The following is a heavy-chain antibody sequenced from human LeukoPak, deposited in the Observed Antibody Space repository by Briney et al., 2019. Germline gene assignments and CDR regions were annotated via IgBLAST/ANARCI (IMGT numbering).Heavy chain of an antibody. V-gene: IGHV1-18*01. J-gene: IGHJ4*02. D-gene: IGHD3-10*02. CDR2: ISAYNGNT. CDR3: ARDNVRGTPHYFDY. CDR1: GYTFTIYG. Sequence: ASVKVSCKASGYTFTIYGISWVRQAPGQGLERMGWISAYNGNTNYAQKLQGRVPMTTNTSTSTAYMELRSLRTDDPAVYYWARDNVRGTPHYFDYWGQGTLVTVSS.